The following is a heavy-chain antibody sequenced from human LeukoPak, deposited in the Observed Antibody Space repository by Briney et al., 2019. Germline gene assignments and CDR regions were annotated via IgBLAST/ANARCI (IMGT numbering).Heavy chain of an antibody. V-gene: IGHV3-53*05. CDR1: GFTVSSNY. CDR2: IYSGGST. Sequence: GGSLRLSCAASGFTVSSNYMSWVRQAPGKGLEWVSVIYSGGSTYYADSVKGRFTISRDNSKNTLYLQMNSLRAEDTAIYYCAKEDSCIGVADTCGAFDIWGQGTMVTVSS. CDR3: AKEDSCIGVADTCGAFDI. J-gene: IGHJ3*02. D-gene: IGHD6-19*01.